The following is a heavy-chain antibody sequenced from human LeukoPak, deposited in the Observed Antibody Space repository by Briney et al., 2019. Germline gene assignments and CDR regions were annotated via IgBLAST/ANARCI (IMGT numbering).Heavy chain of an antibody. V-gene: IGHV1-18*01. J-gene: IGHJ4*02. CDR2: ISAYNGNT. CDR3: ARDLPYYYDSSGSPYFDY. Sequence: ASVKVSCKASGYTFTSYGIIWVRQAPGQGLEWMGWISAYNGNTNYAQKLQGRVTMTTDTSTSTAYMELRSLRSDDTAVYYCARDLPYYYDSSGSPYFDYWGQGTLVTVSS. CDR1: GYTFTSYG. D-gene: IGHD3-22*01.